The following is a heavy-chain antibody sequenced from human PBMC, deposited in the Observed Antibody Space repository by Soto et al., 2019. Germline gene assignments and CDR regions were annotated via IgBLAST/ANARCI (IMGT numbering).Heavy chain of an antibody. CDR1: GGSFSCYC. CDR2: INHSGST. J-gene: IGHJ4*02. V-gene: IGHV4-34*01. D-gene: IGHD3-22*01. Sequence: SETLSLTCAVYGGSFSCYCLSWIRQPTGKGLEWIGEINHSGSTNHNPSLKSRVTIAVDTSKNQFSLKLSSVTGADTAVYYCARGDYWIRYYYDSSGCFDYWGQGTLVTVSS. CDR3: ARGDYWIRYYYDSSGCFDY.